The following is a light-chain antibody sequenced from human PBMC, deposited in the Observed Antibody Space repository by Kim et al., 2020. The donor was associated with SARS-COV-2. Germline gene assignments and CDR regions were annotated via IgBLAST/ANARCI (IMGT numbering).Light chain of an antibody. J-gene: IGLJ2*01. CDR3: SSYAGSNNLV. Sequence: GQSATIACTGTSSDVGGYNYVSWYQQHPGEAPKLMIYEVSKRPSGVPDRFSGSKSGNTASLTVSGLQAEDEADYYCSSYAGSNNLVFGGGTQLTVL. CDR2: EVS. CDR1: SSDVGGYNY. V-gene: IGLV2-8*01.